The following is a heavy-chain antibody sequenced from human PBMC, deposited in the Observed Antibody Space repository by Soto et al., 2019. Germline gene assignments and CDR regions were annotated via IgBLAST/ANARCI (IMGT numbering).Heavy chain of an antibody. V-gene: IGHV1-18*01. CDR3: ARDSGRLRHYCFDY. D-gene: IGHD2-21*02. CDR1: GYTFTHYG. J-gene: IGHJ4*02. Sequence: QVQLVQSGAEVKKYGASVKVSCKASGYTFTHYGVSWVRQAPGQGLEWMGWISAYNEYTNYAQKILGRVTMTTDTSTSISYIELRSLRPDDTAVYYCARDSGRLRHYCFDYWGQGTLITFSS. CDR2: ISAYNEYT.